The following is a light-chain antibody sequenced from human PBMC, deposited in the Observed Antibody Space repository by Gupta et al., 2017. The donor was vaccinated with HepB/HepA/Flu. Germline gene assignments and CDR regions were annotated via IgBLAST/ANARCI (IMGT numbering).Light chain of an antibody. CDR1: EDINNY. CDR3: QHDHSIPLT. CDR2: DAS. Sequence: DIQMTPSPSSLSASVGDIVTITCQASEDINNYLNWYQQRPGKAPNLLMYDASKVHEGVPSRFSGSGSETDFTLTINNRQPGDSAKYYCQHDHSIPLTFGGGTKVEI. J-gene: IGKJ4*01. V-gene: IGKV1-33*01.